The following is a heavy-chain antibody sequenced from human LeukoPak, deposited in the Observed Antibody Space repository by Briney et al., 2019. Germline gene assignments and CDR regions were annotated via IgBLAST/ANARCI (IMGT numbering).Heavy chain of an antibody. D-gene: IGHD2-15*01. Sequence: GGSLRLSCAASGFTFSTYTMNWVRQAPGKGLEWVSSISSSSSYIYYADSVKGRFTISRVNAKNSLFLQMNSLRAEDTAVYYCTRVRCSGGTCYSSDYWGQGTLVTVSS. CDR1: GFTFSTYT. J-gene: IGHJ4*02. V-gene: IGHV3-21*01. CDR3: TRVRCSGGTCYSSDY. CDR2: ISSSSSYI.